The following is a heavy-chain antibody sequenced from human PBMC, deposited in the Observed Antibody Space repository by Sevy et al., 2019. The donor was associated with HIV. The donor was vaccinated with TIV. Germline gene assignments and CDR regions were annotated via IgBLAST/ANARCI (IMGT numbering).Heavy chain of an antibody. Sequence: SETLSLTCTVSGGSVSTDSYYWSWIRQPPGKGLEWIGYLFYSGSTNYNPSLKSRVTISLDTSKNQFSLKLSSVTAADTAVYYCARCRSPYGGYATGSFDYWGQGALVTVSS. CDR2: LFYSGST. J-gene: IGHJ4*02. CDR3: ARCRSPYGGYATGSFDY. D-gene: IGHD4-17*01. V-gene: IGHV4-61*01. CDR1: GGSVSTDSYY.